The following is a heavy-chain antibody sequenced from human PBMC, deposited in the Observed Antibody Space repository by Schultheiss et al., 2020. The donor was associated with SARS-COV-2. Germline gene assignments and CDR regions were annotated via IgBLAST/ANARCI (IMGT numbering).Heavy chain of an antibody. CDR2: TYFGGST. CDR3: ARDGDSSSSDPNYYYGMDV. V-gene: IGHV4-31*03. Sequence: TLSLTCTVSGGSISSGGYYWGWIRQLPGKGLEWIGYTYFGGSTYYNPSLKSRVTISVDTSKNQFSLKMSSVTAADTAVYYCARDGDSSSSDPNYYYGMDVWGQGTTVTVSS. D-gene: IGHD6-6*01. J-gene: IGHJ6*02. CDR1: GGSISSGGYY.